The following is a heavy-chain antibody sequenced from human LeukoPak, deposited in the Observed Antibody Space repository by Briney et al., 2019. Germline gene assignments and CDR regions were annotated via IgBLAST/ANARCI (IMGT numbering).Heavy chain of an antibody. CDR2: ISWNSGSI. V-gene: IGHV3-9*01. CDR1: GFTFDDYA. D-gene: IGHD5-18*01. Sequence: GGSLRLSCAASGFTFDDYAMHWVRQAPGKGLEWVSGISWNSGSIGYADSVKGRFTISRDNSKNTLYLQMNSLRAEDTAIYFCAEDVRGGDAAIEPIDHWGQGTLVTVSS. CDR3: AEDVRGGDAAIEPIDH. J-gene: IGHJ4*02.